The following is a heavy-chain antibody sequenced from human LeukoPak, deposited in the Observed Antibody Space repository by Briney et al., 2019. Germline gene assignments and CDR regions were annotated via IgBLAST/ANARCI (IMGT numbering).Heavy chain of an antibody. Sequence: SETLSLTCAVYGGSFSAYYWSWIRQPPGKGLEWIGEINHSGSTHYNPSLKSRLAISLDTSRNQFSLNLSSVTAADTAVYYCARGTYYDFRFDPWGQGTLVTVSS. J-gene: IGHJ5*02. D-gene: IGHD3-3*01. CDR2: INHSGST. CDR1: GGSFSAYY. V-gene: IGHV4-34*09. CDR3: ARGTYYDFRFDP.